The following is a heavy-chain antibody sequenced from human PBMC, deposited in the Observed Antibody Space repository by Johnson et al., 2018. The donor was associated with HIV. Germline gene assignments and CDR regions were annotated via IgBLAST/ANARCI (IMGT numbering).Heavy chain of an antibody. J-gene: IGHJ3*02. CDR1: GFTISSNY. V-gene: IGHV3-30*18. CDR3: AKDQHYYDSRNGGAFDI. D-gene: IGHD3-22*01. CDR2: ISYDGSNK. Sequence: PGGSLRLSCAASGFTISSNYMSWVRQAPGKGLEWVAVISYDGSNKNYVDSVKGRFTISRDNSKNTLYLQMNSLRAEDTAVYYCAKDQHYYDSRNGGAFDIWGQGEMVTVSS.